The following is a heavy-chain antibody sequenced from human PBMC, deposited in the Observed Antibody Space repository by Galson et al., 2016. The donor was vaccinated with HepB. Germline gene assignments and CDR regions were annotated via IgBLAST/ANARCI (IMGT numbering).Heavy chain of an antibody. V-gene: IGHV3-30*18. CDR3: AKGGSEWDGYNFDY. CDR2: ISYDGTNK. D-gene: IGHD5-24*01. J-gene: IGHJ4*02. CDR1: GFTFRDYS. Sequence: SLRLSCAASGFTFRDYSIHWVRQAPGKGLQWVALISYDGTNKYYVDSVKGRFTISRDNSKNTVNLQMKSLRAEDTAVYYCAKGGSEWDGYNFDYWGQGTLVTVSS.